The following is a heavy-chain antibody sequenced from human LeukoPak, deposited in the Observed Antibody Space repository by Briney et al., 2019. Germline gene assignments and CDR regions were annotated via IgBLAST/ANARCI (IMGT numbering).Heavy chain of an antibody. CDR3: ARTSLSSSGSYPSY. V-gene: IGHV4-4*07. D-gene: IGHD3-10*01. CDR1: GGSISSYY. J-gene: IGHJ4*02. Sequence: SETLSLTCTVSGGSISSYYWSWIRQPAGKGLEWIGRIYTSGSTNYNPSLKSRVTMSVDTSKNQFSLKLSSVTAADTAVYYCARTSLSSSGSYPSYWGQGTLVTVSS. CDR2: IYTSGST.